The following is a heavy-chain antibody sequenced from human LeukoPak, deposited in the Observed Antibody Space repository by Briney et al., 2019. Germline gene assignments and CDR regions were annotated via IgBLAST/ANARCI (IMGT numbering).Heavy chain of an antibody. CDR1: GGTFSSYA. CDR2: IIPILGIA. J-gene: IGHJ4*02. V-gene: IGHV1-69*04. D-gene: IGHD5-12*01. Sequence: SVKVSCKASGGTFSSYAISWVRQAPGQGLEWMGRIIPILGIANYAQKFQGRVTITAGKSTSTAYMELSSLRSEDTAVYYCAMTQRGYSGYGSLDYWGQGTLVTVSS. CDR3: AMTQRGYSGYGSLDY.